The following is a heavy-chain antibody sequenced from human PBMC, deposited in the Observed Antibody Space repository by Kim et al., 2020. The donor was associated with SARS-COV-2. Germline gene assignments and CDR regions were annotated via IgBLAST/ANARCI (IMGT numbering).Heavy chain of an antibody. CDR1: GGTFSSYA. V-gene: IGHV1-69*13. CDR2: IIPIFGTA. J-gene: IGHJ3*02. D-gene: IGHD3-22*01. Sequence: SVKVSCKASGGTFSSYAISWVRQAPGQGLEWMGGIIPIFGTANYAQKFQGRVTITADESTSTAYMELSSLRSEDTAVYYCARAAYYDSSGYRAFDIWGQGTMVTVSS. CDR3: ARAAYYDSSGYRAFDI.